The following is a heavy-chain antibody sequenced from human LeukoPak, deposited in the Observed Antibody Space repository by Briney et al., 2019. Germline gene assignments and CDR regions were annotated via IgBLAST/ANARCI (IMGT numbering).Heavy chain of an antibody. CDR2: ITSGSTYR. CDR1: GFTFSSYN. V-gene: IGHV3-21*01. CDR3: ARDPYSGSYGNYYYYFMDV. Sequence: GGSLRLSCAASGFTFSSYNMNWVRQAPGKGLEWVSSITSGSTYRFYADSVKVRFTISRDNAKNSLYLQMNSLRAEDTAVYYCARDPYSGSYGNYYYYFMDVWGKGTTVTISS. D-gene: IGHD1-26*01. J-gene: IGHJ6*03.